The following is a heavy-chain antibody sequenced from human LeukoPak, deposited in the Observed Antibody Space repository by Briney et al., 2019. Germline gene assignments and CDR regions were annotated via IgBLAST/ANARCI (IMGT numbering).Heavy chain of an antibody. D-gene: IGHD3-22*01. CDR2: ISSSTSYI. Sequence: PGGSLRLSCAASGFTFSTYNMNWVRQAPGKGLEWVSSISSSTSYIYYADSVKGRFTISRDNAKNSLYLQMNSLRPEDTAVYYCAKDGYFDSNGYYWDWGQGTLVTVSS. CDR1: GFTFSTYN. J-gene: IGHJ4*02. CDR3: AKDGYFDSNGYYWD. V-gene: IGHV3-21*06.